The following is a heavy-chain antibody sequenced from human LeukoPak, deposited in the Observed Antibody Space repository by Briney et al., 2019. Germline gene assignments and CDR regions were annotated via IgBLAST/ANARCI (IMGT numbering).Heavy chain of an antibody. Sequence: GGSLRLSCAASAFSFRSYWMHWVRQAPGKGLAWVSRIDTDGSNTNYADSVKGRFTVSRDNAKDTLFLQMNSLRAEDTAVYYCARNLWLALNWFDPWGQGTLVTVSS. V-gene: IGHV3-74*01. J-gene: IGHJ5*02. CDR3: ARNLWLALNWFDP. D-gene: IGHD2-21*01. CDR1: AFSFRSYW. CDR2: IDTDGSNT.